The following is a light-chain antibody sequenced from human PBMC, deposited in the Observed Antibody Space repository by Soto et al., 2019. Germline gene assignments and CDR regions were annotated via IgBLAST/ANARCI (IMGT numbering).Light chain of an antibody. CDR2: DAS. Sequence: EIVLTQSPATLSLSPGERATLSCRASQSVSSYFAWYQQKPGQAPRLLIYDASNRATGIPARFSGSGSGTDITLTISSLEPEDFAVYYCLQRSNWPPGYTFGGGTKVEIK. J-gene: IGKJ4*01. V-gene: IGKV3-11*01. CDR3: LQRSNWPPGYT. CDR1: QSVSSY.